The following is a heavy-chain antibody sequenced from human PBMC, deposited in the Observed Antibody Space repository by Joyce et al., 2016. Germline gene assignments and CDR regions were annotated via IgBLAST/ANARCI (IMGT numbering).Heavy chain of an antibody. D-gene: IGHD2-21*01. J-gene: IGHJ4*02. CDR2: IYQSVNT. CDR1: DASVSSGSFF. V-gene: IGHV4-30-2*01. CDR3: ARGRIQLWAQNFAMGRLIDY. Sequence: QLQPLESGSRLLKPSQTLSLTCAVSDASVSSGSFFWSWGRQTPAKGLGWIGDIYQSVNTYYNPSLTGRVSVSVDGSRNQFSLQLTSVTAADTAVYYCARGRIQLWAQNFAMGRLIDYWGQGSLVIVSS.